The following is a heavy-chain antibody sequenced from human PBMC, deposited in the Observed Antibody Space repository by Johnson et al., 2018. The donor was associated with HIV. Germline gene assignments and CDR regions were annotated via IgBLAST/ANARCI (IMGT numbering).Heavy chain of an antibody. V-gene: IGHV3-33*06. CDR1: RFTFDDDG. J-gene: IGHJ3*02. CDR3: AKDESDAFEI. CDR2: LWSDGCSK. Sequence: QVQLVESGGGVVRPGGSLRLSCEASRFTFDDDGMSCVRQAPGQGLEWVAVLWSDGCSKYHADSVKGRFTISRDISNNTLHLQMNSLRAGDTAVYYCAKDESDAFEIWGQGTMVTVSS.